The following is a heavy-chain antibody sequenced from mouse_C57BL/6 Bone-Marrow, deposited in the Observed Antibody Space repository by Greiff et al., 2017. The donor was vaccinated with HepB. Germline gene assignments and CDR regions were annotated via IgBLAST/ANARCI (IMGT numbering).Heavy chain of an antibody. V-gene: IGHV14-4*01. Sequence: VQLQQSGAELVRPGASVKLSCTASGFNIKDDYMHWVKQRPEQGLEWIGWIDPENGDTEYASKFQGKATITADTSSNTAYLQLSSLTSEDTAVYYWTTNGGVCFDYWGQGTTLTVSS. CDR3: TTNGGVCFDY. CDR1: GFNIKDDY. CDR2: IDPENGDT. J-gene: IGHJ2*01.